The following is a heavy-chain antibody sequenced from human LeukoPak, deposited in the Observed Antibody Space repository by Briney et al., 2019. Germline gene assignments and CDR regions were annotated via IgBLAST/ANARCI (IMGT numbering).Heavy chain of an antibody. J-gene: IGHJ4*02. D-gene: IGHD3-16*01. CDR3: GRGPLIFWGELNS. CDR1: GFTFSSYS. CDR2: ISSSSSTI. V-gene: IGHV3-48*01. Sequence: PGGSLRLSCAASGFTFSSYSMNWVRQAPGKGLEWVSYISSSSSTIYYADSVKGRFTISRDNAKNSLYLQMNSLRAEDTAVYYWGRGPLIFWGELNSWGREPLLPVP.